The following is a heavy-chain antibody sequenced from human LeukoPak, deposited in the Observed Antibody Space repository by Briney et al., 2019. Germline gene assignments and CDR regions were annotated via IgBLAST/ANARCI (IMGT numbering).Heavy chain of an antibody. CDR1: GFTFSSYA. D-gene: IGHD1-14*01. Sequence: GGSLRLSCAASGFTFSSYAMSWVRQAPGKGLEWVSAISGSGGSTYYADSVKGRFTISRDNFKNTLYLQMSSLRADDTAVYYCAKANHYFHWYAMDVWGPGTAVTVSS. J-gene: IGHJ6*02. V-gene: IGHV3-23*01. CDR3: AKANHYFHWYAMDV. CDR2: ISGSGGST.